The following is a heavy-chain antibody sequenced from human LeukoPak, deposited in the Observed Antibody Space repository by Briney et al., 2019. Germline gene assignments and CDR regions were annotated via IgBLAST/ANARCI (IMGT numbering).Heavy chain of an antibody. CDR2: IYRSGAT. D-gene: IGHD3-22*01. CDR3: ARNSGYSDLNY. CDR1: GDSCSGNNY. Sequence: SETLSLTCAVSGDSCSGNNYWTWVRQPPGQGLEWIGEIYRSGATNYNPSLKSRVTVSQDKSKNQFSLKLNSVTAADTAIYYCARNSGYSDLNYWGQGVLVTVSS. V-gene: IGHV4-4*02. J-gene: IGHJ4*02.